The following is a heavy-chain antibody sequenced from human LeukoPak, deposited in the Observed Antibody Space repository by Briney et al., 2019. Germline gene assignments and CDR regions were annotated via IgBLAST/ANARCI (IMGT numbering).Heavy chain of an antibody. J-gene: IGHJ3*02. Sequence: ASVKVSCKASGGTFSSYAISWGRQAPGQGLGWMGGIIPIFGTANYAQKFQGRVTITTDESTSTAYMELSSLRSEDTAVYYCASTGYCSSTSCSSGDAFDIWGQGTMVTVSS. D-gene: IGHD2-2*01. CDR2: IIPIFGTA. CDR3: ASTGYCSSTSCSSGDAFDI. CDR1: GGTFSSYA. V-gene: IGHV1-69*05.